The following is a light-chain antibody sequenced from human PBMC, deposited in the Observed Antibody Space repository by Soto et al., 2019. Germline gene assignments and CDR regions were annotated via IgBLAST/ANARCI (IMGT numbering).Light chain of an antibody. V-gene: IGKV3-11*01. CDR3: QQSYSTPDT. Sequence: EIVLTQSPATLSLSPGERATLSCRASQSVNSCLAWYQQKPGQAPRLLIYDASNRATGIPARFSGSGSGTDFTLTISSLQPEDFATYYCQQSYSTPDTFGQGTKVDIK. J-gene: IGKJ1*01. CDR2: DAS. CDR1: QSVNSC.